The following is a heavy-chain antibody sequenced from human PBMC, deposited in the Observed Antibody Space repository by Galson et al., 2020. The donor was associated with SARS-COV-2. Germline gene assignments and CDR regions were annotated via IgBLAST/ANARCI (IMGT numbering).Heavy chain of an antibody. CDR2: ISYDGSNK. Sequence: GGSLRLSCAASGFTFSSYGMHWVRQAPGKGLEWVAVISYDGSNKYYADSVKGRFTISRDNSKNTLYLQMNSLRAEDTAVYYCAKDVNYDFWSGYYTGMKSWGQGTLVTVSS. V-gene: IGHV3-30*18. D-gene: IGHD3-3*01. CDR3: AKDVNYDFWSGYYTGMKS. J-gene: IGHJ4*02. CDR1: GFTFSSYG.